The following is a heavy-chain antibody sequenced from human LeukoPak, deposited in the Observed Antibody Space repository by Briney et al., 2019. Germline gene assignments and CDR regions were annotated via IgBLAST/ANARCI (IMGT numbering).Heavy chain of an antibody. CDR1: GGSISNRSYY. Sequence: SETLSLTCTVSGGSISNRSYYWGWIRQPPGKGLEWIGNIYYSGSTNYNPSLKSRVTISVDTSKNQFSLKLSSVTAADTAVYYCARETMLAGFASGLGFNYWGQGILVIVSS. J-gene: IGHJ4*02. CDR2: IYYSGST. D-gene: IGHD6-19*01. CDR3: ARETMLAGFASGLGFNY. V-gene: IGHV4-39*07.